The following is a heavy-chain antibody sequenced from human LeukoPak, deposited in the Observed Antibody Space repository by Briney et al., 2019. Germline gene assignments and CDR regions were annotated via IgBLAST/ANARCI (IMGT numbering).Heavy chain of an antibody. J-gene: IGHJ5*02. CDR3: ARVLVGGTNWFDP. D-gene: IGHD1-26*01. V-gene: IGHV3-30*03. CDR1: GFTFTSYG. CDR2: ITYDGYYK. Sequence: QPGTSLRLSCAASGFTFTSYGMHWVRQAPGKGLEWVALITYDGYYKYYSDSVKGRFTISSDTSKNTLYLQMNSLRAEDTAVYYCARVLVGGTNWFDPWGQGTLVTVSS.